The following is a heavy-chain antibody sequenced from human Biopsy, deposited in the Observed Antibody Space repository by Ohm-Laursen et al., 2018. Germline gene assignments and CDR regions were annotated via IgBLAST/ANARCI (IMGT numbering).Heavy chain of an antibody. Sequence: SLRLSCAASGFSFSDYCMIWIRQAPGKGLEWVSYISSSGRTMYYADSVKGRFAISRDNANKSLYLQMNSLRAEDTAVYYCVTTRSFDNWGQGTLVTVSS. CDR2: ISSSGRTM. CDR1: GFSFSDYC. D-gene: IGHD5-24*01. CDR3: VTTRSFDN. J-gene: IGHJ4*02. V-gene: IGHV3-11*01.